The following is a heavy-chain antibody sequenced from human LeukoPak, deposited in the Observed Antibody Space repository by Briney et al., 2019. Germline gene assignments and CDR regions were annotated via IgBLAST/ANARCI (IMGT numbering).Heavy chain of an antibody. CDR2: IYYSGST. CDR1: GGSISSSSYY. V-gene: IGHV4-39*01. D-gene: IGHD5-24*01. J-gene: IGHJ3*02. Sequence: SEALSLTCTVSGGSISSSSYYWGWIRQPPGKGLEWIGSIYYSGSTYYNPSLKSRVTISVDTSKNQFSLKLSSVTAADTAVYYCASRRWARWLQLPGAFDIWGQGTMVTVSS. CDR3: ASRRWARWLQLPGAFDI.